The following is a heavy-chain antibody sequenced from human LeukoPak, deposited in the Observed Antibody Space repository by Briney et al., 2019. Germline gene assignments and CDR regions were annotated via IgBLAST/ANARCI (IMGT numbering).Heavy chain of an antibody. CDR2: IIPILGIA. V-gene: IGHV1-69*04. CDR3: TREGVYSPDPSSYHRYAFDV. Sequence: SVKVSCKASGGTFSCYAISWVRQAPGQGLEWMGRIIPILGIANYAQKFQGRVTITADKSTSTAYMELSSLRSEDTAVYYCTREGVYSPDPSSYHRYAFDVWGQGTVVTVSS. D-gene: IGHD3-16*02. J-gene: IGHJ3*01. CDR1: GGTFSCYA.